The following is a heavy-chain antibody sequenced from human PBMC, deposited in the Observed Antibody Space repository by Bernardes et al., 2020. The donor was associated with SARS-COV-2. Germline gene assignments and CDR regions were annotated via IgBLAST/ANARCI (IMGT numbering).Heavy chain of an antibody. CDR1: GGSFSGYY. D-gene: IGHD3-22*01. CDR3: ARGAAIVVVSSPVKNAFDI. Sequence: SETLSLTCAVYGGSFSGYYWSWIRQPPGKGLEWIGEINHSGSTNYNPSLKSRVTISVDTSKNQFSLKLSSVTAADTAVYYCARGAAIVVVSSPVKNAFDIWGQGTMVTVSS. J-gene: IGHJ3*02. CDR2: INHSGST. V-gene: IGHV4-34*01.